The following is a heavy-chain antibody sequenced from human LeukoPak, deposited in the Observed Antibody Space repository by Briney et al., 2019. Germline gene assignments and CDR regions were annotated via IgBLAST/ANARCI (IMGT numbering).Heavy chain of an antibody. CDR3: AIDGCSSPCCFYPPPD. V-gene: IGHV3-30-3*01. CDR1: GFTFSTYS. CDR2: ISNDGSGK. D-gene: IGHD2-2*01. Sequence: GGSLRLSCAASGFTFSTYSVHWVRQAPGKGLEWVAIISNDGSGKNHADSVKGRFTISRDNSESTLYLQMNSLRPEDTAVYYCAIDGCSSPCCFYPPPDWGQGTLVTVSS. J-gene: IGHJ4*02.